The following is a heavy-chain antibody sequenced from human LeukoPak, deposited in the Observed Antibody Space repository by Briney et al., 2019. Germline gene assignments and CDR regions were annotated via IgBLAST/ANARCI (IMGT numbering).Heavy chain of an antibody. CDR2: IHYSGST. CDR3: AGRFTIPHCLDY. D-gene: IGHD3-3*01. J-gene: IGHJ4*02. Sequence: PSETLSLTCAVSGGSISSYYWTWIRQPPGKGLEWIGYIHYSGSTNYNPSLKSRVTMSVDTSKNQFSLKLTSVTAADTAVYYCAGRFTIPHCLDYWGQGTLVTVSS. CDR1: GGSISSYY. V-gene: IGHV4-59*01.